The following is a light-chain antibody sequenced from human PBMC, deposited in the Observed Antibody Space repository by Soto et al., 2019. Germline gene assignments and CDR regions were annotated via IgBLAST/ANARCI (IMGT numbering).Light chain of an antibody. CDR2: SNG. J-gene: IGLJ2*01. V-gene: IGLV1-44*01. Sequence: QSVLTQPPSASGTPGQRVTISCSGSSSNIGSNTVNWYQQLPGTAPKLLIYSNGQRPSGVPDRFSGSKSGTSASLAISALQSEDEADYYCAAWDDSLIGLVFGGGTKLTVL. CDR1: SSNIGSNT. CDR3: AAWDDSLIGLV.